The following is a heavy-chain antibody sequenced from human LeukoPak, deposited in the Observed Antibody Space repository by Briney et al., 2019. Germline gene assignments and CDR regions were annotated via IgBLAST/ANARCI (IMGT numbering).Heavy chain of an antibody. CDR2: IYPGDSDT. CDR3: ATRSCGYSYGSEDFDY. Sequence: GESLKISCKGSGYSFTSYWIGWVRQMPGKGLEWMGIIYPGDSDTRYSPSFQGQVTISADKSISTAYLQWSSLKASDTAMYYCATRSCGYSYGSEDFDYWGQGTLVTVSS. D-gene: IGHD5-18*01. CDR1: GYSFTSYW. V-gene: IGHV5-51*01. J-gene: IGHJ4*02.